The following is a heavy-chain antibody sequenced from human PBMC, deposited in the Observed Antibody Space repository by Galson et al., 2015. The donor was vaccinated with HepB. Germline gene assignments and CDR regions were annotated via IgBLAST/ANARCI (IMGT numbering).Heavy chain of an antibody. J-gene: IGHJ6*03. D-gene: IGHD6-13*01. CDR2: ISAYNGNT. CDR1: GYTFTSYG. V-gene: IGHV1-18*01. CDR3: ARGFPPSGIAAAGTKVYYMDV. Sequence: SVKVSCKASGYTFTSYGISWVRQAPGQGLEWMGWISAYNGNTNYAQKLQGRVTMTTDTSTSTAYMELRSLRSDDTAVYYCARGFPPSGIAAAGTKVYYMDVWGKGTTVTVSS.